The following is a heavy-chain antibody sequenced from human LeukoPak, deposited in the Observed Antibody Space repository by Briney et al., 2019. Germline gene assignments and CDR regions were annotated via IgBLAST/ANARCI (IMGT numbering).Heavy chain of an antibody. J-gene: IGHJ4*02. CDR3: ARTYYYDSSGYYYLFDY. CDR1: GYTFTSYA. D-gene: IGHD3-22*01. CDR2: INTNTGNP. Sequence: ASVKVSCKASGYTFTSYAMNWVRQAPGQGLEWMGWINTNTGNPTYAQGFTGRFVFSLDTSVSTAYLQISSLKAEDTAVYYCARTYYYDSSGYYYLFDYWGQGTLVTVSS. V-gene: IGHV7-4-1*02.